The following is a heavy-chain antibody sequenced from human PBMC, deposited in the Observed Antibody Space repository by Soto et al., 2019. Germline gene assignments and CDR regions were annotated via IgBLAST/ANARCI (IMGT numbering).Heavy chain of an antibody. CDR3: ARALVGATYNWFDP. Sequence: GASVKVSCKASGGTFSSYAISWVRQAPGQGLEWMGGIIPIFGTANYAQKFQGRVTITADESTSTAYMELSSLRSEDTAVYYCARALVGATYNWFDPWAQGTLVTVSS. V-gene: IGHV1-69*13. CDR1: GGTFSSYA. J-gene: IGHJ5*02. D-gene: IGHD1-26*01. CDR2: IIPIFGTA.